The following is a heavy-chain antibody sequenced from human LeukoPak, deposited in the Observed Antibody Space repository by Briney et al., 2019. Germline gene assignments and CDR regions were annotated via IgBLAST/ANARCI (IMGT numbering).Heavy chain of an antibody. CDR1: GFTFNTYW. J-gene: IGHJ4*02. CDR2: IKQDGSEK. D-gene: IGHD3-10*01. V-gene: IGHV3-7*01. Sequence: GGSLRLSCAASGFTFNTYWMTWVRQAPGKGLEWVAIIKQDGSEKYYVDSVEGRFAISRDNAKNSLYLQMNSLRAEDTGVYYCARVVYYGSGSYLVYYFDYWGQGTLVTVSS. CDR3: ARVVYYGSGSYLVYYFDY.